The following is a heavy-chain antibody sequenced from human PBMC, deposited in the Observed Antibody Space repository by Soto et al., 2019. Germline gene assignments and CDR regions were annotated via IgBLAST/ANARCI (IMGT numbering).Heavy chain of an antibody. Sequence: RLSCAASGFAFSDYYMSWIRQAPGKGLEWVSYISSSGSTIYYADSVKGRFTISRDNAKNSLYLQMNSLRAEDTAVYYCAKDLANLMYYYASGSPNWFDPWGQGTLVTVSS. CDR1: GFAFSDYY. J-gene: IGHJ5*02. D-gene: IGHD3-10*01. CDR3: AKDLANLMYYYASGSPNWFDP. CDR2: ISSSGSTI. V-gene: IGHV3-11*01.